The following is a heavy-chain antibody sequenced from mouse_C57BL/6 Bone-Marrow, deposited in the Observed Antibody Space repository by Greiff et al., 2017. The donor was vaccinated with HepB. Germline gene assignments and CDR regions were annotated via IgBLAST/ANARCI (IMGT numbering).Heavy chain of an antibody. J-gene: IGHJ1*03. CDR3: ASLITTVVSWYFDV. V-gene: IGHV3-6*01. CDR1: GYSITSGYY. Sequence: EVKVEESGPGLVKPSQSLSLTCSVTGYSITSGYYWNWIRQFPGNKLEWMGYISYDGSNNYNPSLKNRISITRDTSKNQFFLKLNSVTTEDTATYYCASLITTVVSWYFDVWGTGTTVTVSS. CDR2: ISYDGSN. D-gene: IGHD1-1*01.